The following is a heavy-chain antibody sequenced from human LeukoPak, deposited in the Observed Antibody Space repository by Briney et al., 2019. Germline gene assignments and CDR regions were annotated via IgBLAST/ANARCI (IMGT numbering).Heavy chain of an antibody. CDR1: GGTFSSYA. CDR3: ARVTVRGEDYFDH. J-gene: IGHJ4*02. D-gene: IGHD3-10*01. V-gene: IGHV1-69*06. Sequence: SVKVFCKASGGTFSSYAISWVRQAPGQGLEWMGGIIPIFGTANYAQKFQGRVTITADKSTSTAYMELSSLRSEDTAVYYCARVTVRGEDYFDHWGQGTLVTVSS. CDR2: IIPIFGTA.